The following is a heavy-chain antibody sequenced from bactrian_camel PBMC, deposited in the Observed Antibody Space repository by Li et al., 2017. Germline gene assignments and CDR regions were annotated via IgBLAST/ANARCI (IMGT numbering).Heavy chain of an antibody. J-gene: IGHJ4*01. CDR1: EHAVA. D-gene: IGHD6*01. CDR3: AAGSRSFLPCVYDY. CDR2: IDISDSR. Sequence: VQLVESGGGSVQAGGSLRLSCVASEHAVATEWFRQVPGKQREGVAKIDISDSRSYVDSVKGRFTISTDSARNTVYLQMFDLKPEDSAIYSCAAGSRSFLPCVYDYWGQGTQVTVS. V-gene: IGHV3S53*01.